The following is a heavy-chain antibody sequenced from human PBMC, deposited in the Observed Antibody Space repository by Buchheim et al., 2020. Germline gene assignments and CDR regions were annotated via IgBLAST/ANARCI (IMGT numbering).Heavy chain of an antibody. CDR3: AKEGDYVWGSPGGDY. V-gene: IGHV3-48*01. CDR2: ISSSSSTI. D-gene: IGHD3-16*01. CDR1: GFTFNTYD. Sequence: EVQLVESGGGFVQPGGSLRLSCAASGFTFNTYDMNWVRQAPGKGLEWVSYISSSSSTIKYADSVKGRFTISRDNSKNTLYLQMNSLRAEDTAVYYCAKEGDYVWGSPGGDYWGQGTL. J-gene: IGHJ4*02.